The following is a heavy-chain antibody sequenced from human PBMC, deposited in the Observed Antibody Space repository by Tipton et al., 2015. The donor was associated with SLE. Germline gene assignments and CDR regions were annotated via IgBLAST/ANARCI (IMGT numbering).Heavy chain of an antibody. Sequence: TLSLTCAVYGGSFSGYYWSWIRQPPGKGLEWIGEINHSGSTNYNPSLKSQVTISVDTSKNQFSLKLSSGTAADTAVYYCGGRITMIAPFDYWGQGTLVTVSS. CDR1: GGSFSGYY. CDR2: INHSGST. D-gene: IGHD3-22*01. CDR3: GGRITMIAPFDY. V-gene: IGHV4-34*01. J-gene: IGHJ4*02.